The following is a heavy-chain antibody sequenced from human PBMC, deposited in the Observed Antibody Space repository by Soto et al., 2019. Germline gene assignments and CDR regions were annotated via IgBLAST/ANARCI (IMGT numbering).Heavy chain of an antibody. CDR2: IIPIFGTA. CDR1: GGTFSSYA. Sequence: SVKVSCKASGGTFSSYAISWVRQAPGQGLEWMGGIIPIFGTANYAQKFQGRVTITADESTSTAYMELSSLRSEDTAVYYCARLDSFRGKYYYYYYGMDVWGQGTTVTVSS. D-gene: IGHD3-16*01. V-gene: IGHV1-69*13. CDR3: ARLDSFRGKYYYYYYGMDV. J-gene: IGHJ6*02.